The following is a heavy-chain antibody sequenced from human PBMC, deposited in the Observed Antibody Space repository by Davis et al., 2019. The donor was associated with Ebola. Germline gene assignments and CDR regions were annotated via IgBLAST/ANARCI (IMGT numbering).Heavy chain of an antibody. J-gene: IGHJ3*02. CDR2: IYTGDSDT. D-gene: IGHD2-8*02. CDR3: ASLRRTITGMDDAFDI. V-gene: IGHV5-51*01. CDR1: GDSFTSHW. Sequence: GESLKISCKDSGDSFTSHWIGWVRQMPGKGLEWMGIIYTGDSDTRYSPSFRGQVTISADKSTKTAFLQWSSLRASYTAMYYCASLRRTITGMDDAFDIWGQGTMVTVSS.